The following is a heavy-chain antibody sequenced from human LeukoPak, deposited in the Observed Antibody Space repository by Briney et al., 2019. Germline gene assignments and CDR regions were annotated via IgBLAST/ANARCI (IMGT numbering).Heavy chain of an antibody. V-gene: IGHV4-39*07. CDR2: INHSGST. CDR3: ARRVVGATPYYFDY. CDR1: GGSISSSSYY. Sequence: SETLSLTCTVSGGSISSSSYYWGWIRQPPGKGLEWIGEINHSGSTNYNPSHKSRVTISVDTSKNQFSLKLSSVTAADTAVYYCARRVVGATPYYFDYWGQGTLVTVSS. D-gene: IGHD1-26*01. J-gene: IGHJ4*02.